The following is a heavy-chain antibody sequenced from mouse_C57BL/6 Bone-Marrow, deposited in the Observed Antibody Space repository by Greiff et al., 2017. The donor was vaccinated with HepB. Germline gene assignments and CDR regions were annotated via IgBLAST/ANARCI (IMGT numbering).Heavy chain of an antibody. V-gene: IGHV5-4*01. J-gene: IGHJ4*01. CDR2: ISDGGSYT. CDR3: ARDPMYYYGSSYAMDY. Sequence: EVQGVESGGGLVKHGGSLKLSCAASGFTFSSYAMSWVRQTPEKRLEWVATISDGGSYTYYPDNVKGRFTISRDNAKNNLYLQMSHLKSEDTAMYYCARDPMYYYGSSYAMDYWGQGTSVTVSS. D-gene: IGHD1-1*01. CDR1: GFTFSSYA.